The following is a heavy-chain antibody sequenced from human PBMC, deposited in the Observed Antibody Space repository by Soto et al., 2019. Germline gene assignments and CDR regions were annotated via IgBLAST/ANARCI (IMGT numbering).Heavy chain of an antibody. CDR2: IYYNGNT. CDR3: ARSNWYSEY. J-gene: IGHJ4*02. Sequence: QVQLQESGPGLVKPSETLSLTCTVSGGSISNHYWSWIRQPPGKGLEWIGYIYYNGNTNYNPSLKCRVTTSVDTYKNQFSLKLSYVTAADTAVYYCARSNWYSEYWGQGTLVTVSS. D-gene: IGHD7-27*01. V-gene: IGHV4-59*11. CDR1: GGSISNHY.